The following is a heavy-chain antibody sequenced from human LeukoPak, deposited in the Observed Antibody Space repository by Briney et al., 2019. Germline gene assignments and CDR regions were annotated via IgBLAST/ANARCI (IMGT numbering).Heavy chain of an antibody. V-gene: IGHV4-30-2*05. CDR3: ARETYYYDSSGLPHYYMDV. D-gene: IGHD3-22*01. J-gene: IGHJ6*03. Sequence: SETLSLTCAVSGGSISSGGYSWSCIRQPPGKGLECIGYISYSGSTYFNPSLRSRVTISVDTSENQFSLKLSSVTAADTAVYYFARETYYYDSSGLPHYYMDVWGKGTTVTVSS. CDR1: GGSISSGGYS. CDR2: ISYSGST.